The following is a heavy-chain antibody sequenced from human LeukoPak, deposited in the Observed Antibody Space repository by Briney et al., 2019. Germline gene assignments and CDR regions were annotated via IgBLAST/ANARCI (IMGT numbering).Heavy chain of an antibody. D-gene: IGHD2-21*02. Sequence: GGSLRLSCAASGLIITNAWMNWVRQAPGKGLEWVGRIKSKTDGGTADYAAPVKGRFIISRDDSKNTLYLQMNSLKTEDTAVYYCASLGGDCYSCMSDWGQGTLVTVSS. CDR1: GLIITNAW. J-gene: IGHJ4*02. V-gene: IGHV3-15*07. CDR3: ASLGGDCYSCMSD. CDR2: IKSKTDGGTA.